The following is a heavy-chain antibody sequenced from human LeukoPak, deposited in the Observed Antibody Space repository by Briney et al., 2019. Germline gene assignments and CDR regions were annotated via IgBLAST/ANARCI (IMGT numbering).Heavy chain of an antibody. V-gene: IGHV3-23*01. CDR2: ISGSGGST. CDR3: AKNILTGYYPPDWFDP. J-gene: IGHJ5*02. D-gene: IGHD3-9*01. CDR1: GFTFSSYA. Sequence: GGSLRLSCAASGFTFSSYAMSWVRQAPGKGLEWVSAISGSGGSTYYADSVKGRFTISRDNSKNTLYLQMNSLRAEDTAVYYCAKNILTGYYPPDWFDPWGQGTLVTVSS.